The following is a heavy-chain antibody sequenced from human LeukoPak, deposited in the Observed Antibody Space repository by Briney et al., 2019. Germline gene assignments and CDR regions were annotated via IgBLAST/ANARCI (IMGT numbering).Heavy chain of an antibody. CDR1: GFTFSSYW. D-gene: IGHD6-13*01. V-gene: IGHV3-74*01. CDR2: IKNDGSVT. J-gene: IGHJ4*02. Sequence: PGGSLRLSCAASGFTFSSYWMQWVRHAPGKGLVWVSRIKNDGSVTNYADSVKGRYTISRDNAKNTLYLQMNSLRAEDTAVYYCARYNAAAGDYWGQGTLVTVSS. CDR3: ARYNAAAGDY.